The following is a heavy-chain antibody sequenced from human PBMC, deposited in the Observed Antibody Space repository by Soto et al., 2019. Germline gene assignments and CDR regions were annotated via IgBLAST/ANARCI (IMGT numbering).Heavy chain of an antibody. CDR2: ISSSSSYT. V-gene: IGHV3-11*06. J-gene: IGHJ4*02. CDR3: ARARDSSGYYYYCDY. D-gene: IGHD3-22*01. Sequence: GSLSLSCAAPGCTFIAYYMSWIRQAPGKGLEWVSYISSSSSYTNYADSVKGRFTISRDNAKNSLYLQMNSLRAEDTAVYYCARARDSSGYYYYCDYWGQGTLVTVSS. CDR1: GCTFIAYY.